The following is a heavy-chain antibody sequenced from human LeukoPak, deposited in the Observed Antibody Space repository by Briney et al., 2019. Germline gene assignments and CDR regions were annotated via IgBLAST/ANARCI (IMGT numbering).Heavy chain of an antibody. J-gene: IGHJ4*02. CDR1: GYTXTGNH. V-gene: IGHV1-2*02. Sequence: ASVKVSCKASGYTXTGNHMHGVRQAPGQGLEWMGWINPNSGGTNYAQKFQGRVIMTRDTSISTAYMELSRLGSDDTAVYYCARGGSTDSIHSCGGNCYFLDYWGQGTLVTVSS. CDR3: ARGGSTDSIHSCGGNCYFLDY. D-gene: IGHD2-21*02. CDR2: INPNSGGT.